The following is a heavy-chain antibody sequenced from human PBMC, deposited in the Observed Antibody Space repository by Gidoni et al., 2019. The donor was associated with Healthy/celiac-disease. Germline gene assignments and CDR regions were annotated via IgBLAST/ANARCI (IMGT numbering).Heavy chain of an antibody. CDR2: IGTAGDP. D-gene: IGHD3-3*01. CDR3: ARANYDFWSGYSRGYGMDV. CDR1: GITFSSYD. V-gene: IGHV3-13*05. J-gene: IGHJ6*02. Sequence: EVQLVESGGGLVQPGGALRLSCAAYGITFSSYDMHWVRQATGKGLEWVSAIGTAGDPYYPGSVKGRFIISRENAKNSLYLQMNSLRAGDTAVYYCARANYDFWSGYSRGYGMDVWGQGTTVTVSS.